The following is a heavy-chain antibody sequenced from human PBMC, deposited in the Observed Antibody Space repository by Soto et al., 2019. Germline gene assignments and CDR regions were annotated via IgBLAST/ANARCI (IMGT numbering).Heavy chain of an antibody. CDR3: ARGWGYDSNDYYYAY. Sequence: QVQLVQSGAAVRKPGSSVKVSCKASGGTFSRHAISWVRQAPGQGLEWMGGIIPIFGTANHAQKFQARVTIIADESTSTVYMELSSLRAEDTAMYYCARGWGYDSNDYYYAYWGQGTLVIVAS. V-gene: IGHV1-69*01. CDR1: GGTFSRHA. D-gene: IGHD3-22*01. J-gene: IGHJ4*02. CDR2: IIPIFGTA.